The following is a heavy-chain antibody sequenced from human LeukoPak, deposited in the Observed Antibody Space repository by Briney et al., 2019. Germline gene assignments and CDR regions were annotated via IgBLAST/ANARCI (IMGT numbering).Heavy chain of an antibody. V-gene: IGHV4-31*03. CDR3: ARDQWDYGHFDY. D-gene: IGHD1-26*01. Sequence: MPSETLSLTCTVSGGSISSGGYYWSWIRQHPGKGLEWIGYIYYSVSTYYNPSLKSRVTISVDTSKNQFSLKLSSVTAADTAVYYCARDQWDYGHFDYWGQGTLVTVSS. J-gene: IGHJ4*02. CDR2: IYYSVST. CDR1: GGSISSGGYY.